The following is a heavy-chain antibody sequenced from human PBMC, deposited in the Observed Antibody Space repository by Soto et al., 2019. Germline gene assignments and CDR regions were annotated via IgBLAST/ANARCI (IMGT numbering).Heavy chain of an antibody. CDR3: AKLSEGIAAAGPPY. Sequence: GGSLRLSCAASGFTFSSYGMHWVRQAPGKGLEWVAVISYDGSNKYYADSVKGRFTISRDNSKNTLYLQMNSLRAEDTAVYYCAKLSEGIAAAGPPYWGQGTLVTVSS. D-gene: IGHD6-13*01. J-gene: IGHJ4*02. CDR2: ISYDGSNK. CDR1: GFTFSSYG. V-gene: IGHV3-30*18.